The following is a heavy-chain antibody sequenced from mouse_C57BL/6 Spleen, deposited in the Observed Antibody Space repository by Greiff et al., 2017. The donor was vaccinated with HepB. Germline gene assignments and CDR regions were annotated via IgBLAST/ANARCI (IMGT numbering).Heavy chain of an antibody. V-gene: IGHV1-15*01. J-gene: IGHJ3*01. CDR1: GYTFTDYE. D-gene: IGHD2-5*01. CDR3: TRPYYSNYWFAY. Sequence: QVQLQQSGAELVRPGASVTLSCKASGYTFTDYEMHWVKQTPVHGLEWIGAIDPETGGTAYNQKFKGKAILTADKSSSTAYMELRSLTSEDSAVYYCTRPYYSNYWFAYWGQGTLVTVSA. CDR2: IDPETGGT.